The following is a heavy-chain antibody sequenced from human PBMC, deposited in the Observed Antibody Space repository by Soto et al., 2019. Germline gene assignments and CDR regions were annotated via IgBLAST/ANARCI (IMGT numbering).Heavy chain of an antibody. V-gene: IGHV4-39*01. J-gene: IGHJ6*03. CDR3: ARPLVLRFLERLSPDYYYMDV. CDR1: GGSISSSSYY. Sequence: QLQLQESGPGLVKPSETLSLTCTVSGGSISSSSYYWGWIRQPPGKGLEWIGSIYYSGSTYYNPSLKSRVTISVDTSKNQFSLKLSSVTAADTAVYYCARPLVLRFLERLSPDYYYMDVWGKGTTVTVSS. CDR2: IYYSGST. D-gene: IGHD3-3*01.